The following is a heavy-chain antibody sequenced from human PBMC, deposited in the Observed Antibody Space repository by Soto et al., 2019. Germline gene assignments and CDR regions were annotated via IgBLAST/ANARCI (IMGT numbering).Heavy chain of an antibody. CDR1: GGTFSSYA. V-gene: IGHV1-69*13. D-gene: IGHD6-13*01. CDR2: IIPIFGTA. CDR3: ASSLTEGYSSSWLIDY. J-gene: IGHJ4*02. Sequence: GASVKVSCKASGGTFSSYAISWVRQAPGQGLEWMGGIIPIFGTANYAQKFQGRVTITADESTSTAYMELSSLRSEDTAVYYCASSLTEGYSSSWLIDYWGQGTLVTVSS.